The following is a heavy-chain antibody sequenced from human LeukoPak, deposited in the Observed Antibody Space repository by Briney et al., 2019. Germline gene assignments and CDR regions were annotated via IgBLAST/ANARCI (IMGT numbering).Heavy chain of an antibody. J-gene: IGHJ6*02. CDR1: GYTFTSYD. CDR2: MNPNSGNT. CDR3: ARDLGVVPAARGYYYYYGMDV. Sequence: ASVKVSCKASGYTFTSYDINWVRQATGQGLEWMGWMNPNSGNTGYAQKFQGRVTMTRNTSISTAYMELSSLRSEGTAVYYCARDLGVVPAARGYYYYYGMDVWGQGTTVTVSS. V-gene: IGHV1-8*01. D-gene: IGHD2-2*01.